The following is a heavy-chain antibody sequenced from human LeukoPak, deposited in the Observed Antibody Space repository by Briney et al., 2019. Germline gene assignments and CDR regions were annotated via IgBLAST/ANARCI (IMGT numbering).Heavy chain of an antibody. J-gene: IGHJ3*01. V-gene: IGHV3-48*01. CDR1: GFTFSNYN. Sequence: PGGSLRLSCAASGFTFSNYNMNWVRQAPGKGLEWVSYISSSSDTVFYPDSVKGRFTISRDNSKNTLYLQMNSLRTEDTAVYYCAKDRLTLDAFDVWGQGTMVTVSS. CDR2: ISSSSDTV. CDR3: AKDRLTLDAFDV.